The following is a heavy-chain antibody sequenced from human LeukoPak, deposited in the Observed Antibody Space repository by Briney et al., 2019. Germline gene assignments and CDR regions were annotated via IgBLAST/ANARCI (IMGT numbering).Heavy chain of an antibody. Sequence: SETLSLTCTVSGYSISSGFYWGWIRQPPGKGLECIGSIYHSGTTYYNPSLKSRVTISVDTSKNQFSLKLSSVTAADTAVYYCAIFTFGGIIAPDYWGQGTLVIVSS. V-gene: IGHV4-38-2*02. D-gene: IGHD3-16*02. J-gene: IGHJ4*02. CDR1: GYSISSGFY. CDR3: AIFTFGGIIAPDY. CDR2: IYHSGTT.